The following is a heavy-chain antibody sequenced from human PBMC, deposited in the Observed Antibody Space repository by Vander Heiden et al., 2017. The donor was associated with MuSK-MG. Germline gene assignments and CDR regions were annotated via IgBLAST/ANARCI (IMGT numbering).Heavy chain of an antibody. CDR3: ARYGNTGFDY. D-gene: IGHD1-1*01. J-gene: IGHJ4*02. Sequence: QLQLQESGPGLVKPSETLSLTCPVSGGSISRSSYYWGWTRQPPGKGLEWIGNIYYSGSTFYNPSLKSRVSVSVDTSKNQFSLKLSSVTAADTAVYYCARYGNTGFDYWGQGTLVTVSS. CDR2: IYYSGST. CDR1: GGSISRSSYY. V-gene: IGHV4-39*01.